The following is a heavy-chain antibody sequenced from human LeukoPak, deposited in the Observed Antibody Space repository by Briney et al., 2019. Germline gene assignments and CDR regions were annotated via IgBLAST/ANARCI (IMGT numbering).Heavy chain of an antibody. Sequence: GGSLRLSCAASGFTFSDYYMSWIRQAPGKGLEWVSSILNSSYIYYSDSVKGRFTISRDNTKNSLYLQMDSLRAEDTAVYYCARDRGYSGYAHGYWGQGTLVTVSS. CDR3: ARDRGYSGYAHGY. V-gene: IGHV3-69-1*01. CDR2: ILNSSYI. D-gene: IGHD5-12*01. J-gene: IGHJ4*02. CDR1: GFTFSDYY.